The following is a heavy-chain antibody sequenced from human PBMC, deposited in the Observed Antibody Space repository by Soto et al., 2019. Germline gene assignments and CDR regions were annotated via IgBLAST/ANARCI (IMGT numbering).Heavy chain of an antibody. J-gene: IGHJ4*02. V-gene: IGHV3-73*01. CDR2: IRSKANSYAT. Sequence: GVSLRLSCAASGFTFSGSAMHWVRQASGKGLEWVGRIRSKANSYATAYAASVKGRFTISRDDSKNTAYLQMNSLKTEDTAVYYCSRLVGATSSFDYWGQGTLVTVSS. CDR3: SRLVGATSSFDY. D-gene: IGHD1-26*01. CDR1: GFTFSGSA.